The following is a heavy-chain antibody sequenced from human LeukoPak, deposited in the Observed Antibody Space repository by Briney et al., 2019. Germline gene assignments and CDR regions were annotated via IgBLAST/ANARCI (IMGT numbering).Heavy chain of an antibody. J-gene: IGHJ4*02. V-gene: IGHV1-18*01. CDR3: ARADDYYDSSGDLFDY. CDR1: GYTFTSYG. Sequence: ASVKVSCKASGYTFTSYGTSWVRQAPGQGLEWMGWISAYNGNTNYAQKLQGRVTMTTDTSTSTAYMELRSLRSDDTAVYYCARADDYYDSSGDLFDYWGQGTLVTVSS. D-gene: IGHD3-22*01. CDR2: ISAYNGNT.